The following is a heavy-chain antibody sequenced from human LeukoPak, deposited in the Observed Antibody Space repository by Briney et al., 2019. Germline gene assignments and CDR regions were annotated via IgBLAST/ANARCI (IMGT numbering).Heavy chain of an antibody. V-gene: IGHV3-48*02. CDR3: ARGAAAAGYNWFDP. CDR1: GFTFSIYG. CDR2: ISSSGSTI. J-gene: IGHJ5*02. Sequence: GGSLRLSCAASGFTFSIYGMNWVRQAPGKGLEWVPYISSSGSTIYYADSVKGRFTISRDNARNSLYLQMDSLRDEDTAAYYCARGAAAAGYNWFDPWGQGTLVTVSS. D-gene: IGHD6-13*01.